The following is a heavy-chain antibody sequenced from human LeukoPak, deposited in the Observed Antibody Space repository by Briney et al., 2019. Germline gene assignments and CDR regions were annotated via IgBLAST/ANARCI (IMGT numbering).Heavy chain of an antibody. V-gene: IGHV1-8*01. CDR3: ARGFTYGHPLDS. Sequence: ASVKVSCKASGYTFTSYDVNWVRQVTGQRLEWMGWMNPANGNTGYVQNFQGRVTMTRDTSITTAYMELSSLTSEDTAVYYCARGFTYGHPLDSWGQETLVIVSS. J-gene: IGHJ4*02. CDR1: GYTFTSYD. CDR2: MNPANGNT. D-gene: IGHD3-10*01.